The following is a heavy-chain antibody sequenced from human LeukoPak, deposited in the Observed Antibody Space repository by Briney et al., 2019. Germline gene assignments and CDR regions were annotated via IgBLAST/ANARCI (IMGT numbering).Heavy chain of an antibody. CDR1: GFTFDDYA. Sequence: GGSLRLSCAASGFTFDDYAMHWVRQAPGKGLEWVSGISWNSGSVGYADSVKGRFTISRDNAKNSLYLQMNSLRAEDMALYYCAKARSGSYYFDYWGQGTLVTVSS. J-gene: IGHJ4*02. V-gene: IGHV3-9*03. CDR3: AKARSGSYYFDY. CDR2: ISWNSGSV. D-gene: IGHD1-26*01.